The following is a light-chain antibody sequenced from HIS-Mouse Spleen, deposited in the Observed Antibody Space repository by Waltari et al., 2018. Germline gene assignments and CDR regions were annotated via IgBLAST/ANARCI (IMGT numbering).Light chain of an antibody. Sequence: QSVLTQPPSASGTPGQRVTISCSGSSSNIGSNTVNWYQQLPGTAPKLLIYGNNQGPSGVPDRFSGSKSGTSAALAISGRQSEDEADYYCAAWDDSLNGWVFGGGTKLTVL. CDR2: GNN. CDR3: AAWDDSLNGWV. J-gene: IGLJ3*02. CDR1: SSNIGSNT. V-gene: IGLV1-44*01.